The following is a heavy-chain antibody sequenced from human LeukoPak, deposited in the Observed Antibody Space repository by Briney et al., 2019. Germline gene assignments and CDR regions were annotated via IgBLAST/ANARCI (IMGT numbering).Heavy chain of an antibody. D-gene: IGHD3-16*01. J-gene: IGHJ4*02. Sequence: GGSLRLSCAASGFTFSSYSMNWVRQAPGKGLEWVSSISTSATFIYYADSVKGRFTTSRDNAQNSLFLQMDSLRAEDTAVYYCARGYGGSAHFDYWGQGTLVPVSS. CDR1: GFTFSSYS. CDR2: ISTSATFI. V-gene: IGHV3-21*01. CDR3: ARGYGGSAHFDY.